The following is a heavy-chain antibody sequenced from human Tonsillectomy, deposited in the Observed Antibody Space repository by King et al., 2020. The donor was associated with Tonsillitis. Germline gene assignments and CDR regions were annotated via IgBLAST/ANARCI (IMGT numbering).Heavy chain of an antibody. CDR1: GFSGSSHY. J-gene: IGHJ6*02. CDR3: ARHSYYDSSGYHHYYHYGMDV. D-gene: IGHD3-22*01. V-gene: IGHV3-53*01. Sequence: VQLVESGGGMIQPGGSLRLSCAASGFSGSSHYMSWVRQAPGKGLEWVSVMHSGGSTDYADSVRGRFISRDDSENTLYLQMNSLRAEDTAVYYCARHSYYDSSGYHHYYHYGMDVWGQGTTVTVSS. CDR2: MHSGGST.